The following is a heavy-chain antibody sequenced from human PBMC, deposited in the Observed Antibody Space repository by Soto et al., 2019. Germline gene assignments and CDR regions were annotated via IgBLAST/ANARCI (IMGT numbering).Heavy chain of an antibody. CDR1: GYTFTSYA. Sequence: ASVKVSCKASGYTFTSYAMHWVRQAPGQRLEWMGWINAGNGNTKYSQKFQGRVTITRDTSASTAYMELSSLRSEDTAVYYCARDQAYYDFWSGYYVAYYFDYWGQGTLVTVSS. J-gene: IGHJ4*02. V-gene: IGHV1-3*01. CDR3: ARDQAYYDFWSGYYVAYYFDY. D-gene: IGHD3-3*01. CDR2: INAGNGNT.